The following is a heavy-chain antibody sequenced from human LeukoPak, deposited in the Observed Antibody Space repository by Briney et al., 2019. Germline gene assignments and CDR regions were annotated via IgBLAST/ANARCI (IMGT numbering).Heavy chain of an antibody. J-gene: IGHJ2*01. V-gene: IGHV5-51*01. Sequence: GESLKISCKGSGYSFTIYWIGWVRQMPGKGLEWMGIIYPGDSDTRYSPSFQGQVTISADKSISTAYLQWSSLKASDTAMYYCARHARHYDSSGYYYDWYFDLWGRGTLVTVSP. D-gene: IGHD3-22*01. CDR2: IYPGDSDT. CDR1: GYSFTIYW. CDR3: ARHARHYDSSGYYYDWYFDL.